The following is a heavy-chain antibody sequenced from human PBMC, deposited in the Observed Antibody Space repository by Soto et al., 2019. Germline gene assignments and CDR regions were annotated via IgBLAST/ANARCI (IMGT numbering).Heavy chain of an antibody. J-gene: IGHJ4*02. D-gene: IGHD5-18*01. CDR2: INAGNGNT. CDR1: GYTFTNYA. CDR3: ARSGYDYEY. Sequence: QVQLVQSGSEEKKAGASVKVSCKASGYTFTNYAMHWVRQAPGQRPEWMGWINAGNGNTKYSQKFQGRVTITRDTSASTAYMELSRLRSEDTDVYSCARSGYDYEYWGQGTLVTVSS. V-gene: IGHV1-3*05.